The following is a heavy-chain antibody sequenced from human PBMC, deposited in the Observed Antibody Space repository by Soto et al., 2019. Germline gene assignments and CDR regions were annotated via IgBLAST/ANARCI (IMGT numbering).Heavy chain of an antibody. CDR3: ARDLSGSYVFDY. J-gene: IGHJ4*02. V-gene: IGHV3-30-3*01. Sequence: GESLKISCAASGFTFSSHGIHWVRQAPGKGPEWVAVISYDGSNKNYADSVKGRFTISRDNSKNTLYLQMNSLRSEDTAVYFCARDLSGSYVFDYWGQGTPVTVSS. CDR2: ISYDGSNK. CDR1: GFTFSSHG. D-gene: IGHD1-26*01.